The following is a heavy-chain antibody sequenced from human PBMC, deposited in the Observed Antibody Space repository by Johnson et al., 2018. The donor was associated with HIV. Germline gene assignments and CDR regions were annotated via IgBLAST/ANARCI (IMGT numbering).Heavy chain of an antibody. CDR2: ISYAGANK. CDR3: ARDWSDIAAAVTGAFDV. V-gene: IGHV3-30-3*01. CDR1: GFTFSSYA. D-gene: IGHD6-13*01. J-gene: IGHJ3*01. Sequence: QVQLVESGGGVVQPGRSLRLSCAASGFTFSSYAMHLVRQAPGKGLEWVAVISYAGANKYYADSVKGRFTISRHNSKNPLYLQMNSLRAEDTAVYYCARDWSDIAAAVTGAFDVWGQGTMVTVSS.